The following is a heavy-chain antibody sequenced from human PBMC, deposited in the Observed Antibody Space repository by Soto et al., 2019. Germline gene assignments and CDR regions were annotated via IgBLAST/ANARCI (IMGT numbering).Heavy chain of an antibody. CDR3: ARVGQWGGMDV. D-gene: IGHD1-26*01. Sequence: QVQFVQSGAEEQNPWASLKVSCKASGYTFRNYAIHWVRQVPAQRLEWLGWINSGNGNTKYSQKFQGRVTITRDTSASTAYMELSSLRSEDKAVYYCARVGQWGGMDVWGQGTTVTVSS. V-gene: IGHV1-3*05. CDR2: INSGNGNT. CDR1: GYTFRNYA. J-gene: IGHJ6*02.